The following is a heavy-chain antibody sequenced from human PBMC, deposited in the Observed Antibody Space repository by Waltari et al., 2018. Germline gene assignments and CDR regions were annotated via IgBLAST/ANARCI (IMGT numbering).Heavy chain of an antibody. CDR2: INAGNGNT. D-gene: IGHD6-13*01. CDR1: GYTFTSCA. Sequence: QVQLVQSGAEVKKPGASVKVSCKASGYTFTSCAMHWVRQAPGQRLEWMGWINAGNGNTKYSQNFQGRVTITSDTSASTVYMELSSLRSEDTAVYYCARERKVRYSSSFDWFDPWGQGTLVTVSS. J-gene: IGHJ5*02. CDR3: ARERKVRYSSSFDWFDP. V-gene: IGHV1-3*01.